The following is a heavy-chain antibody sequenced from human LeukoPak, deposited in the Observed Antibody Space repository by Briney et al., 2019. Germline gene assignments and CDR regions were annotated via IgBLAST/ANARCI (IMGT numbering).Heavy chain of an antibody. CDR3: AGELGGKAGTTNYCFDY. CDR2: INPGGPTT. D-gene: IGHD1-7*01. J-gene: IGHJ4*02. V-gene: IGHV1-46*01. Sequence: GASVKVSCKASGYTFTGYYMHWVRQAPGQGLEWMGVINPGGPTTTYAQKFQGRVTMTRDMSTSTVYMELSSLRSDDTAVYYCAGELGGKAGTTNYCFDYWGQGTLVTVSS. CDR1: GYTFTGYY.